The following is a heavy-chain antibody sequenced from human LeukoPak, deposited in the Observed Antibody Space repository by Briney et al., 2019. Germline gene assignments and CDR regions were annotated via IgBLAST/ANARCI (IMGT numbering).Heavy chain of an antibody. Sequence: GGSLRLSCAASGFTFDDYGMSWVRQAPGRGLEWVSGINWNGGSTGYADSVKGRFTISRDNAKNSLYLQMNSLRAEDTALYHCARALYYDFWSGSPDDAFDIWGQGTMVTVSS. CDR1: GFTFDDYG. J-gene: IGHJ3*02. V-gene: IGHV3-20*01. CDR2: INWNGGST. CDR3: ARALYYDFWSGSPDDAFDI. D-gene: IGHD3-3*01.